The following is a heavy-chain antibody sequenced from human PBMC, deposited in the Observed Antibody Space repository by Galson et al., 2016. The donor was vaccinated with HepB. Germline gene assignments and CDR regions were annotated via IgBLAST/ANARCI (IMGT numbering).Heavy chain of an antibody. D-gene: IGHD3-3*01. J-gene: IGHJ6*02. Sequence: SLRLSCAASGFTVSSYYLTWVRQAPGKGLEWVSGLYSGGSTYYADSVKGRFTISRDNSKNTLYLQMNSLRAEDTAVYYCARSFAAFWSGFATYYYGMDVWGQGTAVTVSS. CDR3: ARSFAAFWSGFATYYYGMDV. CDR2: LYSGGST. CDR1: GFTVSSYY. V-gene: IGHV3-53*01.